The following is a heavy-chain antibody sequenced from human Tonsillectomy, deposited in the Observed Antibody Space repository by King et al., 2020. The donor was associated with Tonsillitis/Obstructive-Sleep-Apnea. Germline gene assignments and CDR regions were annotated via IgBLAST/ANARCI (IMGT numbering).Heavy chain of an antibody. V-gene: IGHV1-69*10. CDR1: GGPLSSYA. J-gene: IGHJ6*02. D-gene: IGHD3-3*01. Sequence: QLVQSGAEVKKPGSSVKVSCKDSGGPLSSYAITWVRQAPGQGLEWMGGIIPILGIANYAQKFQGRVTITADKYTSTVYMELSSLRSEDTAIYFCARSRAHDSHYSYYGMDVWGQGTTVTVSS. CDR3: ARSRAHDSHYSYYGMDV. CDR2: IIPILGIA.